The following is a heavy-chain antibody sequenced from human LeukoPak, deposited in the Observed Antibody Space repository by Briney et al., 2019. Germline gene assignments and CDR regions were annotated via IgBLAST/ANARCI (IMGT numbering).Heavy chain of an antibody. CDR2: INPNSGGT. Sequence: ASVKVSCKASGYTFTGYYMHWVRQAPGQGLEWMGWINPNSGGTNYAQKFQGRVTMTRDTSISTAYMELSRLRSDDTAVYYCARSCGYYYYYMDVWGKGTTVTISS. CDR3: ARSCGYYYYYMDV. CDR1: GYTFTGYY. V-gene: IGHV1-2*02. J-gene: IGHJ6*03.